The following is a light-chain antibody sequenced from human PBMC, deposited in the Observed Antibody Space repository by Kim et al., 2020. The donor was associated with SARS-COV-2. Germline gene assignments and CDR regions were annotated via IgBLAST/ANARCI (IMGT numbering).Light chain of an antibody. Sequence: SSELTQDPAVSVALGQTFRITCQGDSLRNYYATWYQQKARQAPVLVFYAKDKRPSGVPDRFSGSTSGNTASLTITGAQAADEADYYCKSRDSRGKVVFGG. J-gene: IGLJ2*01. CDR2: AKD. V-gene: IGLV3-19*01. CDR1: SLRNYY. CDR3: KSRDSRGKVV.